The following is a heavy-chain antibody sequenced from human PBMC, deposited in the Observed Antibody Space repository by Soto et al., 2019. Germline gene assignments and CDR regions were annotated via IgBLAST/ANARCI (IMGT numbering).Heavy chain of an antibody. J-gene: IGHJ3*02. Sequence: SVSNAWMNWVRQAPGKGLEWVGRIKSKTDGGTPDYAAPVKGRFTISRDDSKNTLYLQMNSLKTEDTAVYYCTTWDGIVGAPGAFDIWGQGTMVTVSS. CDR3: TTWDGIVGAPGAFDI. CDR1: SVSNAW. CDR2: IKSKTDGGTP. D-gene: IGHD1-26*01. V-gene: IGHV3-15*07.